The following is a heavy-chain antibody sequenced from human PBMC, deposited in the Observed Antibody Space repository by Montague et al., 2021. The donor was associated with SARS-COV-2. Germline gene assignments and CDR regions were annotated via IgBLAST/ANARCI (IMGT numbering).Heavy chain of an antibody. D-gene: IGHD6-13*01. CDR1: GDSINTYY. V-gene: IGHV4-59*12. Sequence: SETLSLTCTVPGDSINTYYWNWIRQPLGKGLEWLGTIFYTGSTNXXPSLKSRVTISLDTSKNQFFLKVTSVTAADTAVYYCARQAAGSYFYYGVDVWGQGTTVTVSS. J-gene: IGHJ6*02. CDR2: IFYTGST. CDR3: ARQAAGSYFYYGVDV.